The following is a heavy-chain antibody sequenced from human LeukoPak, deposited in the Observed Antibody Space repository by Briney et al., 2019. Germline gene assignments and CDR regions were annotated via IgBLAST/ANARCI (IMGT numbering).Heavy chain of an antibody. CDR3: AKSSSGYFDY. Sequence: GGSLRLSCAASGFTFSSYAMHWVRQVPGKGLEWVSGISWNSGSIGYADSVKGRFTISRDNARNSLYLQMNSLRAEDTALYYCAKSSSGYFDYWGQGTLVTASS. D-gene: IGHD6-13*01. J-gene: IGHJ4*02. CDR1: GFTFSSYA. V-gene: IGHV3-9*01. CDR2: ISWNSGSI.